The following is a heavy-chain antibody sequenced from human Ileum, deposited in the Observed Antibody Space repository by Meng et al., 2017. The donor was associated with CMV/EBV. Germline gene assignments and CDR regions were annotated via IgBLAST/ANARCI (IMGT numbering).Heavy chain of an antibody. CDR1: GFTFGDYA. CDR3: VADDYGSGSYLFDY. V-gene: IGHV3-49*04. J-gene: IGHJ4*02. D-gene: IGHD3-10*01. Sequence: GESLKISCTASGFTFGDYAMSWVRQAPGKGLEWVGFIRSKAYGGTTEYAASVKGRFTISRDDSKSIAYLQMNSLKTEDTAVYYCVADDYGSGSYLFDYWGQGTLVTVSS. CDR2: IRSKAYGGTT.